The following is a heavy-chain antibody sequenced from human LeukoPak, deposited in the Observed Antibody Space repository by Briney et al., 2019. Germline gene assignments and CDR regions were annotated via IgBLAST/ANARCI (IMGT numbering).Heavy chain of an antibody. Sequence: PSETLSLTCAVYGGSFSGYYWSWIRQPPGKGLEWIGEINHSGSTNYNPSLKSRVTISVDTSKNQFSLKLSSVTAADTAVYYCARGPYCTNGICYKGSDYWGQGTLVTVSS. CDR3: ARGPYCTNGICYKGSDY. D-gene: IGHD2-8*01. J-gene: IGHJ4*02. V-gene: IGHV4-34*01. CDR2: INHSGST. CDR1: GGSFSGYY.